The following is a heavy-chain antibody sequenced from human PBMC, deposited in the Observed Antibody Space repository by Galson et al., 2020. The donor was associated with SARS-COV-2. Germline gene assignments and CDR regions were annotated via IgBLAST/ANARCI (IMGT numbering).Heavy chain of an antibody. V-gene: IGHV3-30*18. Sequence: GGSLRLSCAASGFTFSSSGMHWVRKAPGKGPAWVAVISSDGSNKYYEDSVKGRFTISRDNSKTTLYLQMNSLRAEDTAVYYCAKELVITALDYWGQGTLVTVSS. CDR3: AKELVITALDY. CDR1: GFTFSSSG. CDR2: ISSDGSNK. J-gene: IGHJ4*02. D-gene: IGHD3-9*01.